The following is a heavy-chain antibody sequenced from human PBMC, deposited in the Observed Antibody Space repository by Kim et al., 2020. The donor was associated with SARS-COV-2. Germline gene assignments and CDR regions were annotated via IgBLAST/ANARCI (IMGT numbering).Heavy chain of an antibody. Sequence: GGSLRLSCAASGFTFSSYSMNWVRQAPGKGLEWVSSISSSSSYIYYADSVKGRFTISRDNTKNSLYLQMNSLRAEDTAVYYCARDDSGYSTSSNWFDPWGQGTLVTVSS. D-gene: IGHD6-13*01. V-gene: IGHV3-21*01. CDR1: GFTFSSYS. J-gene: IGHJ5*02. CDR2: ISSSSSYI. CDR3: ARDDSGYSTSSNWFDP.